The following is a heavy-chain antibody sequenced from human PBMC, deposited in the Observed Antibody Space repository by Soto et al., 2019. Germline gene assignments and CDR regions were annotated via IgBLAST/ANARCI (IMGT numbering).Heavy chain of an antibody. J-gene: IGHJ6*02. CDR3: ARDPYIVLVPAATPYGMDV. V-gene: IGHV3-48*02. D-gene: IGHD2-2*01. CDR2: ISSSSSTI. CDR1: GFTFSTYS. Sequence: RLSCAASGFTFSTYSMNWVRQAPGKGLEWVSYISSSSSTIYYADSVKGRFTISRDNAKNSLHLQMNSLRDEDTAVYYCARDPYIVLVPAATPYGMDVWGQGTTVTVSS.